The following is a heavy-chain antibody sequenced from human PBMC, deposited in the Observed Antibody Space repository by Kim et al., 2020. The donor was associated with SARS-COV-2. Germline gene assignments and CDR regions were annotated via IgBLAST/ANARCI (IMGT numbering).Heavy chain of an antibody. CDR1: GGSISSSSYY. J-gene: IGHJ4*02. V-gene: IGHV4-39*01. CDR3: ARHSSRFQFVVGY. Sequence: SETLSLTCTVSGGSISSSSYYWGWVRQPPGKGLEWIGSIYYSGITYYNPSLKSRVTISVDTSKNQFSLNLSSVTAADTAVYYCARHSSRFQFVVGYWGQGTLVTVSS. D-gene: IGHD6-13*01. CDR2: IYYSGIT.